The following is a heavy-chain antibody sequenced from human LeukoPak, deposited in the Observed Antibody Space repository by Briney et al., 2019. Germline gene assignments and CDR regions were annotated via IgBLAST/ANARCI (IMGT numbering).Heavy chain of an antibody. J-gene: IGHJ6*01. Sequence: PSETPSVSCTVSGGSISSFYWSWIRQPAGKGLEWIGRIYTSGSTNYNPSLKSRVTMSVDTSKNQFSLKLSSVTAADTAVYYCARGSYRMEVWGQSTTVTVSS. CDR2: IYTSGST. CDR3: ARGSYRMEV. V-gene: IGHV4-4*07. CDR1: GGSISSFY.